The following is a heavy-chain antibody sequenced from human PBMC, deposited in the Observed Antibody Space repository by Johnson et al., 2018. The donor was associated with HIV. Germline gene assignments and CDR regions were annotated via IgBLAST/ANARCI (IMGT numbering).Heavy chain of an antibody. D-gene: IGHD3-16*01. V-gene: IGHV3-7*01. CDR3: ARGGSDVFDI. J-gene: IGHJ3*02. Sequence: YVDSVKGRFTISRDNAKKSLYLQMNSLRADDTAVYYCARGGSDVFDIWGRGTMVTVSS.